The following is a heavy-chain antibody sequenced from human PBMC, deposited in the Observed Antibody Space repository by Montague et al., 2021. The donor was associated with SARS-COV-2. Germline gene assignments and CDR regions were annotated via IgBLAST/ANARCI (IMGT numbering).Heavy chain of an antibody. CDR3: ARSLLWFGELNAFDS. Sequence: PALVKPTQTPTLTCTFSGFSFSTSGMCVSWIRQPPGKALEWLALIDWDDDKYYSTSLKTRLTISKDTSKNQVVLTMTNMDPVDTATYYCARSLLWFGELNAFDSWGQGTMVTVSS. CDR1: GFSFSTSGMC. J-gene: IGHJ3*02. CDR2: IDWDDDK. D-gene: IGHD3-10*01. V-gene: IGHV2-70*01.